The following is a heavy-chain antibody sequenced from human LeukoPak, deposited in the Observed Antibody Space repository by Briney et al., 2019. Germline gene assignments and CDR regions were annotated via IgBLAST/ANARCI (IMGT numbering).Heavy chain of an antibody. D-gene: IGHD3-3*01. CDR2: INHSGST. CDR3: ARSLDFWSGYYAGH. Sequence: PSETLSLTCAVYGGSFSGYYWSWIRQPPGKGLEWIGEINHSGSTNYNPSLKSRVTISVDTSKNQFSLKLSSVTAADTAVYYCARSLDFWSGYYAGHWGQGTLVTVSS. V-gene: IGHV4-34*01. J-gene: IGHJ4*02. CDR1: GGSFSGYY.